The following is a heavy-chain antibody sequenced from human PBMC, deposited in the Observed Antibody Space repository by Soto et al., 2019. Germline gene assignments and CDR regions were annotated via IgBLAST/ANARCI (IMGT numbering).Heavy chain of an antibody. D-gene: IGHD3-9*01. V-gene: IGHV1-18*04. CDR3: ARVGGTYYDILTGYYKDRKGCDPFDY. CDR2: ISAYNGNT. J-gene: IGHJ4*02. Sequence: GASVKVSCKASGYTFTSYGISWVRQAPGQGLEWMGWISAYNGNTNYAQKLQGRVTMTTDTSTSTAYMELRSLRSDDTAVYYCARVGGTYYDILTGYYKDRKGCDPFDYWGQGTLVTVSS. CDR1: GYTFTSYG.